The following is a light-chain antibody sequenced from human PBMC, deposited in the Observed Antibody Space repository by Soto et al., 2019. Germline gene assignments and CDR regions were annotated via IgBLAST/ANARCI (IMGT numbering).Light chain of an antibody. CDR1: PSVTNY. Sequence: EIVLTQSPGTLSLSPGERATLSCRASPSVTNYLAWYQQKPGQPPRLLIYGAFNRATGVPARFSGSGSGTEFALTISSLQSEDFAVYYCQQYNSWVTFGGGTKVDIK. V-gene: IGKV3-15*01. CDR2: GAF. J-gene: IGKJ4*01. CDR3: QQYNSWVT.